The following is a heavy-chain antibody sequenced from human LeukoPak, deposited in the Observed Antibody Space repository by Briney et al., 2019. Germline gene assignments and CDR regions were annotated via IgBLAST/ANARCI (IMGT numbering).Heavy chain of an antibody. Sequence: GGSLRLSCAASGFTFSSYGMHWVRQAPGKRLEWVAVISYDGSNKYYADSVKGRFTISRDNSKNTLYLQMNSLRAEDTAVYYCAKDPYFDYWGQGTLVTVSS. CDR1: GFTFSSYG. J-gene: IGHJ4*02. CDR2: ISYDGSNK. CDR3: AKDPYFDY. V-gene: IGHV3-30*18.